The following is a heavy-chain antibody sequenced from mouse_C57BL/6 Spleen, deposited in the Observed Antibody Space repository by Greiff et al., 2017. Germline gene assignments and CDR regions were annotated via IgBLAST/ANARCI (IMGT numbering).Heavy chain of an antibody. CDR1: GFTFSDYY. CDR3: ARKSNYGAMDY. CDR2: INYDGSST. J-gene: IGHJ4*01. Sequence: EVQGVESEGGLVPPGSSMKLSCTASGFTFSDYYMAWVRQVPEKGLEWVANINYDGSSTYYLDSLKSRFIISRDNAKNILYLQMSILKSADTAPYYCARKSNYGAMDYWGQGTSVTVSS. D-gene: IGHD2-5*01. V-gene: IGHV5-16*01.